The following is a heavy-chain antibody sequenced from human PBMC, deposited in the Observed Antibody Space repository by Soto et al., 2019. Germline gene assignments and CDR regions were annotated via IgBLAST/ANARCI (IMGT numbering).Heavy chain of an antibody. CDR1: AGTFSSYG. Sequence: QVQLVQSGAEVKKPGSSVKVSCKASAGTFSSYGISWVRQAPGQGLEWMGGIIPICGTPNYAQKFQGRVTTTADESPRTRYTEPSSLPSEDTAASYCARDRSWKSYYYDSSVPSFSGMDVWGQGTTVTVSS. D-gene: IGHD3-22*01. V-gene: IGHV1-69*01. J-gene: IGHJ6*02. CDR3: ARDRSWKSYYYDSSVPSFSGMDV. CDR2: IIPICGTP.